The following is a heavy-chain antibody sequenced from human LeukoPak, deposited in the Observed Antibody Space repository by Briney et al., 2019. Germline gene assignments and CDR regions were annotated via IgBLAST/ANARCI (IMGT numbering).Heavy chain of an antibody. J-gene: IGHJ4*02. CDR2: IYYSGST. D-gene: IGHD3-22*01. Sequence: PSETLSLTCTVSGGSISSGDYYWSWIRQPPGKGLEWIGYIYYSGSTYYNPSLKGRVTISVDTSKNQFSLKLSSVTAADTAVYYCARDGPYYYDSSGYYFFDYWGQGTLVTVSS. CDR3: ARDGPYYYDSSGYYFFDY. CDR1: GGSISSGDYY. V-gene: IGHV4-30-4*01.